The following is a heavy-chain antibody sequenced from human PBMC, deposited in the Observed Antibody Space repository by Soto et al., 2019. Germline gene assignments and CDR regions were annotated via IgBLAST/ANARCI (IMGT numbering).Heavy chain of an antibody. V-gene: IGHV3-11*06. D-gene: IGHD5-18*01. CDR3: ARDVIVDTAMVSRYYGMDV. Sequence: KAGGSLRLSCAASGFTFSDYYMSWIRQAPGKGLEWVSYISNSSSYTNYADSVKSRFTISRDNAKNSLYLQMNSMRAEDTAVYYCARDVIVDTAMVSRYYGMDVWGQGTTVTVSS. J-gene: IGHJ6*02. CDR1: GFTFSDYY. CDR2: ISNSSSYT.